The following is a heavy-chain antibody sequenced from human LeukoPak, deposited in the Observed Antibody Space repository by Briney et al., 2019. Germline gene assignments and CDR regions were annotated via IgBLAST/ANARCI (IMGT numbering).Heavy chain of an antibody. Sequence: ASVKVSCKASGYTFTGHYMHWVRQAPGQRPEWMGWINPNSGGTNYAQKFQGRVTMTRDTSISTAYMELSGLRSDDTAVYYCARCSTPHWIFDAFDIWGQGTMVTVSS. J-gene: IGHJ3*02. V-gene: IGHV1-2*02. CDR1: GYTFTGHY. D-gene: IGHD1-1*01. CDR2: INPNSGGT. CDR3: ARCSTPHWIFDAFDI.